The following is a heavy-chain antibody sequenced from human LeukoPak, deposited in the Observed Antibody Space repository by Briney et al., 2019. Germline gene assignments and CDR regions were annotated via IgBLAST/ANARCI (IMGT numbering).Heavy chain of an antibody. J-gene: IGHJ4*02. CDR3: AFFEYSSSSSHY. D-gene: IGHD6-6*01. V-gene: IGHV1-2*02. CDR1: GYTFTGYY. CDR2: INPNSGGT. Sequence: ASVKVSCKASGYTFTGYYMHWVRQAPGQGLEWMGWINPNSGGTNYAQKFQGRVTMTRDTSISTAYMELSRLRSDDTSVYYCAFFEYSSSSSHYWGQGTLVTVSS.